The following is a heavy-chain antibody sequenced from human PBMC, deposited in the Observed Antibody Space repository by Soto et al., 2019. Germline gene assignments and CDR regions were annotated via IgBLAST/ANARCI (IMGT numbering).Heavy chain of an antibody. V-gene: IGHV1-46*01. CDR2: INPTDGST. Sequence: QVQLVQSGAEAKKPGASVKVSCTASGYTFTDYYIHWVRQAPGQGLEWMGIINPTDGSTSYPQKFQDRVTMTRDTSTSSVYMELSSLTSEDTAIYYCARDPRGTASRFDYWGQGTLVTVSS. D-gene: IGHD3-16*01. J-gene: IGHJ4*02. CDR3: ARDPRGTASRFDY. CDR1: GYTFTDYY.